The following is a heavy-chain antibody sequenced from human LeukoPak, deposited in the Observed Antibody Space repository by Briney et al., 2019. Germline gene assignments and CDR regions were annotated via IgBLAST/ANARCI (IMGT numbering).Heavy chain of an antibody. V-gene: IGHV3-13*04. CDR3: ARGYYGSADY. Sequence: GGSLRLSCAASGFTFSTYEMHCVRQSTGKGLEWVSLIGTAGDTYYADSMKGRFTISRENAKNSLYLQMNSLRAGDTAVYYCARGYYGSADYWGQGTLVTVSS. CDR1: GFTFSTYE. CDR2: IGTAGDT. D-gene: IGHD3-10*01. J-gene: IGHJ4*02.